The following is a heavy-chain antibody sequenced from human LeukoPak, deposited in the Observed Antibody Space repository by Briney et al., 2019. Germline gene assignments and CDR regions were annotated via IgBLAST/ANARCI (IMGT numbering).Heavy chain of an antibody. V-gene: IGHV3-30*02. D-gene: IGHD6-13*01. CDR1: GFTFSSYG. Sequence: GGSLRLSCAASGFTFSSYGMHWVRQTPGEGLEWVAFIRYDGNSKYNADSVKGRFTISRDNSKNTLYLQMNSLRPEDTAVYYCAKGSSSSWTNFDYWGQGTLATVSS. CDR3: AKGSSSSWTNFDY. CDR2: IRYDGNSK. J-gene: IGHJ4*02.